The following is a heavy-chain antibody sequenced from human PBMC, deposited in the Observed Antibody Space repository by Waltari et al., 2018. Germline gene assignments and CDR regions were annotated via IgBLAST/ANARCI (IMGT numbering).Heavy chain of an antibody. V-gene: IGHV3-43D*04. Sequence: EVQLVESGGVVVQPGGSLRLSCAASGFTFDDYAMHWVRKAPGKGLEWVSLISWDGGSTYYADSVKGRFTISRDNSKNSLYLQMNSLRAEDTALYYCAKDMNGYSSGWPDYWGQGTLVTVSS. CDR2: ISWDGGST. CDR3: AKDMNGYSSGWPDY. CDR1: GFTFDDYA. D-gene: IGHD6-19*01. J-gene: IGHJ4*02.